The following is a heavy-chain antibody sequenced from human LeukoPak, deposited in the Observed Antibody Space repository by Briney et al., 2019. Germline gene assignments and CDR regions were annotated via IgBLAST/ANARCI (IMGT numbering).Heavy chain of an antibody. CDR1: GFTFGDYT. J-gene: IGHJ4*02. V-gene: IGHV3-21*01. CDR2: ISSSSSYI. Sequence: GGSLRLSCIASGFTFGDYTMSWVRQAPGKGLEWVSSISSSSSYIYYADSVKGRFTISRDNAKNSLYLQMNSLRAEDTAVYYCARENDYGDSPLDYWGQGTLVTVSS. CDR3: ARENDYGDSPLDY. D-gene: IGHD4-17*01.